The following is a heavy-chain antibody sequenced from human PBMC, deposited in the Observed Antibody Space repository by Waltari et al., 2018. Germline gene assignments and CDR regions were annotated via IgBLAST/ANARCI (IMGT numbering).Heavy chain of an antibody. Sequence: QVQLVQSGAEVKKPGASVKVSCKASGYTFTGYYMHWVRQPPGQEFEWMGWINPNSGGTNYAQKFKGRVTMTRETSNSTAYMELSRVRSEDTAVYYCARDRKLGRAAAGEEVFDYWGQGTLVTVSS. CDR3: ARDRKLGRAAAGEEVFDY. CDR1: GYTFTGYY. CDR2: INPNSGGT. V-gene: IGHV1-2*02. J-gene: IGHJ4*02. D-gene: IGHD6-13*01.